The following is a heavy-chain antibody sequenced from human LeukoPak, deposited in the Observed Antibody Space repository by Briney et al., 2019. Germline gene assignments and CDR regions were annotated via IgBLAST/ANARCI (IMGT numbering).Heavy chain of an antibody. CDR2: ISGSGGST. J-gene: IGHJ4*02. CDR3: AKVRGKETYFDY. V-gene: IGHV3-23*01. Sequence: GGSLRLSCAASGFTFSSYGMSWVRQAPGKGLEWVSAISGSGGSTYYADSVKGRFTISRDNSKNTLYLQMNSLRAEDTAVYYCAKVRGKETYFDYWGQGTLVTVSS. CDR1: GFTFSSYG.